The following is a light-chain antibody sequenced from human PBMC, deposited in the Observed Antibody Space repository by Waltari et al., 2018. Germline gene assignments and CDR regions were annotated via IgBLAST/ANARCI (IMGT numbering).Light chain of an antibody. CDR2: RAS. J-gene: IGKJ1*01. V-gene: IGKV1-5*03. CDR1: QSISNW. Sequence: DIQMTHSPSTLSASVGDRVTITCWASQSISNWLAWYQQKPGKAPKLLISRASSLESGVPSRFGGSGSGTEFTLTISSLQADDSATYYCQQYSLYWTFGQGTKVEIK. CDR3: QQYSLYWT.